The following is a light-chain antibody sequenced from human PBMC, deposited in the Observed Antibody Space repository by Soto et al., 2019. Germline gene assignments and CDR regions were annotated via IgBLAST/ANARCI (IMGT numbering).Light chain of an antibody. CDR2: DAS. Sequence: DIQMTQSPSSLSASVGDRVTITCRASQSISSYINWDQQKPGKAPKLLIYDASSLQSGVPSRFSGSGSGTDFTLTISSLQPEDFATYYCQQSYSTPRTFGQGTKMEIK. J-gene: IGKJ2*02. CDR1: QSISSY. CDR3: QQSYSTPRT. V-gene: IGKV1-39*01.